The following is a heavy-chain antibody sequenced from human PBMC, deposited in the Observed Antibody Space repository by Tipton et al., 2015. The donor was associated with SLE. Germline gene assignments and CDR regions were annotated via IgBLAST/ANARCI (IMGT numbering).Heavy chain of an antibody. Sequence: SLRLSCAASGFSFSTYAMSWVRQAPGKGLEWVSGINWNGGSTGYADSVKGRFTISRDNAKNSLYLQMNTLRVDDTAVYYCAKDNSGITMVQGDGPPLGFDPWGQGTLVTVSS. CDR1: GFSFSTYA. V-gene: IGHV3-20*04. J-gene: IGHJ5*02. CDR3: AKDNSGITMVQGDGPPLGFDP. CDR2: INWNGGST. D-gene: IGHD3-10*01.